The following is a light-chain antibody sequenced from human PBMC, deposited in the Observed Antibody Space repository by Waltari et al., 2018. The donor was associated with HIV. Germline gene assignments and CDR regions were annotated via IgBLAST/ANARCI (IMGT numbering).Light chain of an antibody. V-gene: IGLV3-25*03. CDR1: ALTKQY. CDR3: HSADTTVL. CDR2: KDT. J-gene: IGLJ2*01. Sequence: SHELTQPPSVAVSPGKTARITCSGHALTKQYTHWYQQKPGQAPVMLMYKDTERPSGIPERFSGSSSGTTVTLTISGVQAEDEADYYCHSADTTVLFGGGTKLTVL.